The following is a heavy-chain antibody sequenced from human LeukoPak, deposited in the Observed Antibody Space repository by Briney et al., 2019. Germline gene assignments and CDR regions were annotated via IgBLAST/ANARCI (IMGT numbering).Heavy chain of an antibody. CDR3: ARHGTPYGEGYYFDY. D-gene: IGHD4-17*01. CDR1: GGSISNYY. Sequence: PSETLSLTCTVSGGSISNYYWSWIRQPPGKGLEWIGYIYSSGHTNYNPSLKSRVTISVDTSKNQFSLKLSSVTAADTAVYYCARHGTPYGEGYYFDYWGQGTLVTVSS. CDR2: IYSSGHT. V-gene: IGHV4-59*08. J-gene: IGHJ4*02.